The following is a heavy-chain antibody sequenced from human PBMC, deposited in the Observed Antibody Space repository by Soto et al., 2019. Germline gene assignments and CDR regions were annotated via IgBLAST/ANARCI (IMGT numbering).Heavy chain of an antibody. Sequence: SETLSLTCSVSGADLNTYSWTWIRQPAGEGLEWISRIYTSASINYNPSLNGRVTLSVETSTNRVSLRLASVTDADTAIYYCARDREAGYNFYYGMDVWGQGTTVTVSS. V-gene: IGHV4-4*07. D-gene: IGHD6-19*01. CDR1: GADLNTYS. J-gene: IGHJ6*02. CDR3: ARDREAGYNFYYGMDV. CDR2: IYTSASI.